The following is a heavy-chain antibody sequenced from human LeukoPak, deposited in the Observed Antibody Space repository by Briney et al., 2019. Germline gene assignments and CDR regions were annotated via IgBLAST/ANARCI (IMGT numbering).Heavy chain of an antibody. CDR2: IANDGGNK. V-gene: IGHV3-30*03. CDR1: GLIFNTYG. J-gene: IGHJ4*02. D-gene: IGHD1-26*01. CDR3: ARGSRESSHVHYFDA. Sequence: GGSLRLSCAVSGLIFNTYGTHWVRQAPGKGMEWVAVIANDGGNKCYRDCASRRFTISRDNSNNTLYLQMNSLSPEDTAVYYCARGSRESSHVHYFDAWGQRALVSVSS.